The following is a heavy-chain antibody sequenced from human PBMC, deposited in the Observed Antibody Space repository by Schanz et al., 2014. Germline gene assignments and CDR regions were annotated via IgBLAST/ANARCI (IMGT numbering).Heavy chain of an antibody. CDR2: ISSVGISK. D-gene: IGHD6-19*01. V-gene: IGHV3-11*01. CDR3: ARHPSGWFIGHCDY. J-gene: IGHJ4*02. Sequence: QVQLVESGGGLVKPGGSLRLSCAASGFTFSDYYMSWVRQAPGKGLEWVSYISSVGISKYYADPVKGRFTISRDNSKNTLYVQMNSLRAEDTAVYYCARHPSGWFIGHCDYWGQGTLVTVSS. CDR1: GFTFSDYY.